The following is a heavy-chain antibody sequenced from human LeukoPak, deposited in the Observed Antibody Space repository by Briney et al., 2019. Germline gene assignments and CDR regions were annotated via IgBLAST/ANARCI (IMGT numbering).Heavy chain of an antibody. Sequence: GGSLRLSCTASGFTFNSYRMNWVRQAPGKGLEWVSSISSRSNSKYYADSMKGRFTISRDNSKNTLYLQMNSLRAEDTAVYYCAKDRQYSGYDCSTDYWGQGTLVTVSS. D-gene: IGHD5-12*01. V-gene: IGHV3-21*04. CDR2: ISSRSNSK. CDR1: GFTFNSYR. J-gene: IGHJ4*02. CDR3: AKDRQYSGYDCSTDY.